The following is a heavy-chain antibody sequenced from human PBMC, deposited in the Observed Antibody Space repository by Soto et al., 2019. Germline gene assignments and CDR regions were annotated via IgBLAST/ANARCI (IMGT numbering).Heavy chain of an antibody. D-gene: IGHD4-17*01. CDR2: IDPSDSYT. CDR3: ARHLVGHGDYLVGMDV. CDR1: GYSFTSYW. J-gene: IGHJ6*02. Sequence: GESLKISCXGSGYSFTSYWISWVRQMPGKGLEWMGRIDPSDSYTNYSPSFQGHVTISADKSISTAYLQWSSLKASDTAMYYCARHLVGHGDYLVGMDVWGQGTTVTVSS. V-gene: IGHV5-10-1*01.